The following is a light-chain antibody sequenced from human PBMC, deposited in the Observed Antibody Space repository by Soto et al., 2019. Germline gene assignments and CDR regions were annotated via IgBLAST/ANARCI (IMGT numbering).Light chain of an antibody. CDR3: QQYNNWPET. J-gene: IGKJ1*01. CDR1: QSVSSY. Sequence: ENVLTQSPGTLSLSPGERATPSCRASQSVSSYLAWYQQKPGQAPRLLIYDASNRATGIPARFSGSGSGTEFTLTISSLQSEDFAVYYCQQYNNWPETFGQGTKVDIK. V-gene: IGKV3D-15*01. CDR2: DAS.